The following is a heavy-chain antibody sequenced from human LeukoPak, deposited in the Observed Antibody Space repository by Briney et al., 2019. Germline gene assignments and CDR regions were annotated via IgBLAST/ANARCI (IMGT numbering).Heavy chain of an antibody. CDR1: GSGYSISGGCY. Sequence: SETLSLTCTVSGSGYSISGGCYGGWMRQPPGKGVEWICRVYHRGSTYYTPSLPSRPTISVGTCKNQFSLKLKFVTAADTGVYYCAGQFDSSGSYFYWGQGTLVTVSS. V-gene: IGHV4-38-2*02. CDR3: AGQFDSSGSYFY. D-gene: IGHD3-22*01. J-gene: IGHJ4*02. CDR2: VYHRGST.